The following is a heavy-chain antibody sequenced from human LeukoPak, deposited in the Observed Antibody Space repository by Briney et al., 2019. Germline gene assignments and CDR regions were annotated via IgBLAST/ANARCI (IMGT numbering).Heavy chain of an antibody. Sequence: ASVKVSCMASGYTFTGYYMHWVRQAPGQGLEWMGWINPNSGGTNYAQKFQGRVTMTRDTSISTAYMELSRLRSDDTAVYYCARSMYSSSLGFDPWGQGTLVTVSS. CDR1: GYTFTGYY. CDR2: INPNSGGT. CDR3: ARSMYSSSLGFDP. J-gene: IGHJ5*02. V-gene: IGHV1-2*02. D-gene: IGHD6-6*01.